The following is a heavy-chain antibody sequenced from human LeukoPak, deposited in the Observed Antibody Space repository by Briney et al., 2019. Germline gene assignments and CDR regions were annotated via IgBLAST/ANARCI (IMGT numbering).Heavy chain of an antibody. D-gene: IGHD4-17*01. CDR1: GYSFTSYW. Sequence: GESLKISCKGSGYSFTSYWIGWVRQMPGKGLEWMGIIYPGDSDTRYSPSFQGQVTISADKSISTAYLQWSSLKASDTAMYNCARNLDYGDYHYLFDYWGQGTLVTVSS. CDR2: IYPGDSDT. J-gene: IGHJ4*02. V-gene: IGHV5-51*01. CDR3: ARNLDYGDYHYLFDY.